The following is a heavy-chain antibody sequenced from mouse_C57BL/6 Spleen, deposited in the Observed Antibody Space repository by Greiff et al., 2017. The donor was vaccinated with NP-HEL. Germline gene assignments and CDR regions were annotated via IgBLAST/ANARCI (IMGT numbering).Heavy chain of an antibody. CDR2: IYPRSGNT. J-gene: IGHJ3*01. CDR3: AGLLGFAY. CDR1: GYTFTSYG. D-gene: IGHD2-10*01. Sequence: QVQLQQSGAELARPGASVKLSCKASGYTFTSYGISWVKQRTGQGLEWIGEIYPRSGNTYYNEKFKGKATLTADKSSSTAYMELRSLTSEDSAVYFCAGLLGFAYWGQGTLVTVSA. V-gene: IGHV1-81*01.